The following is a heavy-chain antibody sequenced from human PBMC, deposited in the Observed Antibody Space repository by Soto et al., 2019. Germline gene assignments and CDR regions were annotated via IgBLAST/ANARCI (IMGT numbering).Heavy chain of an antibody. V-gene: IGHV1-69*13. CDR1: GGTFSSYA. CDR2: IIPIFGTA. D-gene: IGHD6-6*01. Sequence: VASVKVSCKASGGTFSSYAISWVRQAPGQGLEWMGGIIPIFGTANYAQKFQGRVTITADESTSTAYMELSSLRSEDTAVYYCARGKAAQPFDPWGQGTLVTVSS. CDR3: ARGKAAQPFDP. J-gene: IGHJ5*02.